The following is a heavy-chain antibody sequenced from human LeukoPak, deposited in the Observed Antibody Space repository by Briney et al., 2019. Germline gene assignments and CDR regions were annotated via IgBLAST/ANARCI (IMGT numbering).Heavy chain of an antibody. CDR1: GRSISSYY. CDR3: ARARSWGSGGYYFDY. D-gene: IGHD6-25*01. Sequence: SETLSLTCTVSGRSISSYYWSWIRQPPGKGLEWIGYIYYSGSTNYNPSLKSRVTISVDTSKNQFSLKLSSVTAADTAVYYCARARSWGSGGYYFDYWGQGTLVTVSS. V-gene: IGHV4-59*01. J-gene: IGHJ4*02. CDR2: IYYSGST.